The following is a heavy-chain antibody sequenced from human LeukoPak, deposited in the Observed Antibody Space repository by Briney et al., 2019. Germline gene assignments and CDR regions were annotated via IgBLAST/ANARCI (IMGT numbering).Heavy chain of an antibody. CDR1: GGSFSGYY. D-gene: IGHD6-6*01. CDR2: INHSGST. CDR3: ASLLTVSSSGRDY. V-gene: IGHV4-34*01. J-gene: IGHJ4*02. Sequence: SETLSLTCTVYGGSFSGYYWSWIRQPPGKGLEWIGEINHSGSTNYNPSLKSRVTISVDTSKNQFSLKLTSVTAADTAVYYCASLLTVSSSGRDYWGQGTLVTVSS.